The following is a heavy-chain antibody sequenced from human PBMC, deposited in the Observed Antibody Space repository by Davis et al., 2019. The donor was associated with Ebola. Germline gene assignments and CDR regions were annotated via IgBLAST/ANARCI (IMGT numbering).Heavy chain of an antibody. D-gene: IGHD1-20*01. CDR2: MNPNSGNT. CDR3: ARADNWNDVLDY. V-gene: IGHV1-8*01. Sequence: ASVKVSCKASGYTFTSYDINWVRQATGQGLEWMGWMNPNSGNTGYAQKFQGRVTMTRNTSISTAYMELSSLRSEDTAVYYCARADNWNDVLDYWGQGTLVTVSS. CDR1: GYTFTSYD. J-gene: IGHJ4*02.